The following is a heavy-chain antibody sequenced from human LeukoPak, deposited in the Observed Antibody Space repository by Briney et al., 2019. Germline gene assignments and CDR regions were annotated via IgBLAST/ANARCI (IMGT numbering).Heavy chain of an antibody. CDR1: GYTFTSYD. Sequence: ASVKVSCKASGYTFTSYDINWVRQATGQGLEWMGWMNPNSGNTGYAQKFQGRVTMTRNTSISTAYMELSSLRSEDTAVYYCARTQGYYDFWSGYSYYFDYWGQGTLVTVSS. CDR2: MNPNSGNT. CDR3: ARTQGYYDFWSGYSYYFDY. J-gene: IGHJ4*02. D-gene: IGHD3-3*01. V-gene: IGHV1-8*01.